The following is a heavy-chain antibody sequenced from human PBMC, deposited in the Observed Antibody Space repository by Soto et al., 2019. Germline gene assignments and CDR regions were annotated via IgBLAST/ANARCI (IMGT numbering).Heavy chain of an antibody. V-gene: IGHV1-3*01. D-gene: IGHD3-22*01. CDR2: INAGNGNT. CDR3: ARGRGYYYDSSGYYYAFDY. J-gene: IGHJ4*02. Sequence: ASVKVSCKASGYTFTSYAMHWVRQAPGQRLEWMGWINAGNGNTKYSQKFQGRVTITRDTSASTAYMELSSLRSEDTAVYYCARGRGYYYDSSGYYYAFDYWGQGTLVTVSS. CDR1: GYTFTSYA.